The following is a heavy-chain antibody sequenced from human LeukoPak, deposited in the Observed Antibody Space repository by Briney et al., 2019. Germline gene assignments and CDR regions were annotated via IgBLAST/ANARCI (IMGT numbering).Heavy chain of an antibody. CDR3: TTYRSGHY. CDR2: ITTKRSNYAT. CDR1: GFTFSDSD. V-gene: IGHV3-73*01. J-gene: IGHJ4*02. Sequence: GGSLRLSCAASGFTFSDSDIHWVRQASGKGLEWVGRITTKRSNYATAYTASVKGRFTISRHDSENTAYLQMNSLKAEDTALYYCTTYRSGHYWGQGTLVTVSS. D-gene: IGHD6-19*01.